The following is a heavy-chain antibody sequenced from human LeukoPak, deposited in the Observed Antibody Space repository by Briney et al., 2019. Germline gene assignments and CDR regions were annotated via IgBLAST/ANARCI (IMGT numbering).Heavy chain of an antibody. Sequence: PSETLSLTCTVSGRSISSYCGSWIRQPPGKGLEWIGYIYYSGSTNYNPSLKSRVTISVDTSKNQFSLKLSSVTAADTAVYYCARHGYSSGWGNEYFQHWGQGTLVTVSS. CDR2: IYYSGST. CDR1: GRSISSYC. CDR3: ARHGYSSGWGNEYFQH. J-gene: IGHJ1*01. D-gene: IGHD6-19*01. V-gene: IGHV4-59*08.